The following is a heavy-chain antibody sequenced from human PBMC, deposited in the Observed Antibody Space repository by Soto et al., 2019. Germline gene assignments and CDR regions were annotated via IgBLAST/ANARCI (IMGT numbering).Heavy chain of an antibody. CDR3: ASYYGSGSSLDY. J-gene: IGHJ4*02. D-gene: IGHD3-10*01. V-gene: IGHV3-21*01. CDR2: ISSSSSYI. Sequence: GESLKISYAASGFTFSSYSMNWVRQAPGKGLEWVSSISSSSSYIYYADSVKGRFTISRDNAKNSLYLQMNSLRAEDTAVYYCASYYGSGSSLDYWGQGTLVTVSS. CDR1: GFTFSSYS.